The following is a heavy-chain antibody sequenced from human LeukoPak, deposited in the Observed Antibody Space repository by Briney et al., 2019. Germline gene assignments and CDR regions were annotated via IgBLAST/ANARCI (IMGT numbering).Heavy chain of an antibody. J-gene: IGHJ4*02. V-gene: IGHV3-15*01. Sequence: PGGSLRLSCAASGFTFSNAWMSWVRQAPGKGLEWVGRIKSKTDGGTTDYAAPVKGRYTISRDDSKNTLYLQMNSLKTEDTAVYYCSTDFYYFWSGPQWGQGSLVTVSS. D-gene: IGHD3-3*01. CDR3: STDFYYFWSGPQ. CDR1: GFTFSNAW. CDR2: IKSKTDGGTT.